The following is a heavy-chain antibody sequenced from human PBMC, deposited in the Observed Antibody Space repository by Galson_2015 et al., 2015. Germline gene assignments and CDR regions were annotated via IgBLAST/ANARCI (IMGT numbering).Heavy chain of an antibody. V-gene: IGHV1-69*13. J-gene: IGHJ5*02. CDR2: IIPIFGTA. Sequence: SVKVSCKASGGTFSNHAISWVRQAPGQGLEWMGGIIPIFGTANYAQKFQGRVTITADESTSTAYMELRSLRSEDTAVYYCARGPDSSNYYYFSCAQGTLVTVSS. CDR3: ARGPDSSNYYYFS. CDR1: GGTFSNHA. D-gene: IGHD3-22*01.